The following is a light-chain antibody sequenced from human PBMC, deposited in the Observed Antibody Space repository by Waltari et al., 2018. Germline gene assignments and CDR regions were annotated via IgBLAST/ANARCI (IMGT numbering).Light chain of an antibody. CDR2: RAS. V-gene: IGKV1-16*01. CDR3: QQGYSYPLT. Sequence: DIQMTQSPSSLSASVGDTVTITCQASQGIGNNLNWYQQKPGKAPKLLIYRASSLQSGIPSRFSGSGSGTDFTLIISSLQPEDFATYYCQQGYSYPLTFGGGTEVEIK. J-gene: IGKJ4*01. CDR1: QGIGNN.